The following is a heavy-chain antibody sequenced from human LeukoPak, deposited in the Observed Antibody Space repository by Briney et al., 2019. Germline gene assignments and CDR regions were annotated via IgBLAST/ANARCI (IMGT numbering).Heavy chain of an antibody. CDR3: ARTIQLWSSGIDY. J-gene: IGHJ4*02. CDR1: GGSFSGYY. D-gene: IGHD5-18*01. V-gene: IGHV4-34*01. CDR2: INHSGST. Sequence: SETLSLTCAVYGGSFSGYYWSWIRQPPGKGLEWIGEINHSGSTNYNPSLKSRVTISVDTSKNQFSLKLSSVTAADTAVYYGARTIQLWSSGIDYWGQGTLVTVSS.